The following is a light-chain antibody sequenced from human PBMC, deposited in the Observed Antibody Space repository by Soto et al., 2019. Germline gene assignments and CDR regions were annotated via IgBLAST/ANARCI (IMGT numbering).Light chain of an antibody. V-gene: IGKV3-11*01. Sequence: EIVLTQSPATLSLSPGETATLSCRASQSISSYLAWYQQKPGQAPRLLIYNAFNRATGIPARFSGSGSGTDFALTISGLGPDDCAVYYCQQRSNGPQFTFGPGTKVDI. CDR1: QSISSY. CDR3: QQRSNGPQFT. CDR2: NAF. J-gene: IGKJ3*01.